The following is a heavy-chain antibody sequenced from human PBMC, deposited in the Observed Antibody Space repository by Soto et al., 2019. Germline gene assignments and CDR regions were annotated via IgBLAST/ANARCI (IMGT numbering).Heavy chain of an antibody. V-gene: IGHV4-31*03. CDR3: AYSGAYHFDY. J-gene: IGHJ4*02. Sequence: SETLSLTCTVSGGSISSGGYYWSWIRQHPGKGLEWIGYIYYSGSTFYNPSLKSRVTISVDTSKNQFSLKLSSVTAADTAVYYCAYSGAYHFDYWGRGTLVTVSS. CDR2: IYYSGST. D-gene: IGHD2-15*01. CDR1: GGSISSGGYY.